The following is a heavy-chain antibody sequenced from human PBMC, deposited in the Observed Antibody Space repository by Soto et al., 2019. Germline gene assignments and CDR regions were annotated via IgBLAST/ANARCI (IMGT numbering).Heavy chain of an antibody. Sequence: GSLRLSCAASGFTFSSYAMSWVRQAPGKGLEWVSAISGSGGSTYYADSVKGRFTISRDNAKNTLYLQMNSLRAEDTAVYYCAKASGSYFFGYYYGMDVWGQGTTVTVSS. D-gene: IGHD1-26*01. CDR2: ISGSGGST. V-gene: IGHV3-23*01. J-gene: IGHJ6*02. CDR3: AKASGSYFFGYYYGMDV. CDR1: GFTFSSYA.